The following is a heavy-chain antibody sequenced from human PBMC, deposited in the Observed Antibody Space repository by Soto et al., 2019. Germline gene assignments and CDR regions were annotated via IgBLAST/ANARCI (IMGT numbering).Heavy chain of an antibody. D-gene: IGHD7-27*01. Sequence: QVQLVQSGAEVKKPGSSVKVSCKASGYTFTSYGISWVRQAPGQGLEWMGGISAYNGNTNYAQKLQGSVTMTTDTSTSTADMRLRSLRSDDTAVYYCATNRRAFDIWGQGTMVTVSS. CDR2: ISAYNGNT. J-gene: IGHJ3*02. CDR1: GYTFTSYG. CDR3: ATNRRAFDI. V-gene: IGHV1-18*04.